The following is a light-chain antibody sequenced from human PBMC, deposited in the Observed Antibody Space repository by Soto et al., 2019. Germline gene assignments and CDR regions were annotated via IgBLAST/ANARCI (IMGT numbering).Light chain of an antibody. Sequence: DIQMTQSPSSLSASEGDRVTITCRASQSISSYLNWYQQRPGKAPKVLIYGAYTLQSGVQSRFSGSGSGTEFTLTIRSLQPEDFATYYCQQGYSISWTFGQGTKVDI. J-gene: IGKJ1*01. V-gene: IGKV1-39*01. CDR2: GAY. CDR3: QQGYSISWT. CDR1: QSISSY.